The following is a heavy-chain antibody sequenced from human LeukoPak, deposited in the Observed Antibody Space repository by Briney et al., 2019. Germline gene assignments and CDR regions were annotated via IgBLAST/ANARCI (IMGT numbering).Heavy chain of an antibody. D-gene: IGHD5-12*01. CDR3: AKTDPVDIVATITGY. CDR1: GFTFTSYA. V-gene: IGHV3-23*01. CDR2: ISGNGGAT. Sequence: GGSLRLSCAASGFTFTSYAMSWVRQAPGKGLEWVSAISGNGGATYYADSVKGRFTISRDNSKNTLHLQMNSLRAEDTAVYYCAKTDPVDIVATITGYWGQGTLVTVSS. J-gene: IGHJ4*02.